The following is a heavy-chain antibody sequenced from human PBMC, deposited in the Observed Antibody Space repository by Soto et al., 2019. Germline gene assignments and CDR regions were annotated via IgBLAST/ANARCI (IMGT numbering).Heavy chain of an antibody. CDR3: TTDLLTDYDFWSGYFGGGRGDY. V-gene: IGHV3-15*01. CDR2: IKSKTDGGTT. CDR1: GFTFSNAW. D-gene: IGHD3-3*01. Sequence: EVQLVESGGGLVKPGGSLRLSCAASGFTFSNAWMSWVRQAPGKGLEWVGRIKSKTDGGTTDYAAPVKGRFTISRDDSKNTLDLQMNSLKTEDTAVYYCTTDLLTDYDFWSGYFGGGRGDYWGQGTLVTVSS. J-gene: IGHJ4*02.